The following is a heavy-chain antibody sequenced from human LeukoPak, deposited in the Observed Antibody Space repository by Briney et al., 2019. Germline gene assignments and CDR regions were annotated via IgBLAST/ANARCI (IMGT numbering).Heavy chain of an antibody. CDR3: ANLYMVNY. CDR1: GFTLSSYG. Sequence: GGSLRLSCAASGFTLSSYGMHWVRQAPGKGLEWVAVISYDGSNKYYADSVKGRFTISRDNSKNALYLQMNSLRAEDTAVYYCANLYMVNYWGQGTLDTVSS. CDR2: ISYDGSNK. J-gene: IGHJ4*02. V-gene: IGHV3-30*18. D-gene: IGHD4-23*01.